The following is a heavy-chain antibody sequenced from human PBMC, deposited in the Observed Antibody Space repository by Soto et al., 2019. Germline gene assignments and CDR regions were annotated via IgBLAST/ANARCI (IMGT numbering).Heavy chain of an antibody. CDR1: GYTFTDYY. CDR2: INPNSGTT. CDR3: ARVPRGVYYGMDV. J-gene: IGHJ6*02. D-gene: IGHD3-10*01. Sequence: QVQLVQSGAEVKKPGASVKVSCKASGYTFTDYYMHWVRQAPGQRLEWMGWINPNSGTTNYAQKFQGWVTMTRDTSITTVYMEVSRLRSDVTAVYYCARVPRGVYYGMDVWGQGTTVTVSS. V-gene: IGHV1-2*04.